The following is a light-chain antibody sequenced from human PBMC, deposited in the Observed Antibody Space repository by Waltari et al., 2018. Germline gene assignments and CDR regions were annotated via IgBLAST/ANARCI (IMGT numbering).Light chain of an antibody. J-gene: IGLJ1*01. V-gene: IGLV2-11*01. CDR2: VVT. CDR3: CSYAGSDSYV. Sequence: SDLTQPRSVSGSPGQPVTISCTGTSSDIGGYNYVTWYQQHPDKVPKLMIYVVTKRPSGVPDRFSGSKSGNTASLTISVLQAEDEADYYCCSYAGSDSYVFGSGTQVTVL. CDR1: SSDIGGYNY.